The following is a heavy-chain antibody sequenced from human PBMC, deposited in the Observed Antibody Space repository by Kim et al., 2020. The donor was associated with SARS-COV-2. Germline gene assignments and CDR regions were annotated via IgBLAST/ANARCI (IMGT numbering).Heavy chain of an antibody. CDR3: AKGLTYYYDSSGYYGVDY. J-gene: IGHJ4*02. CDR2: IWYDGSNK. D-gene: IGHD3-22*01. V-gene: IGHV3-33*06. CDR1: GFTFSSYG. Sequence: GSLRLSCAASGFTFSSYGMHWVRQAPGKGLEWVAVIWYDGSNKYYADSVKGRFTISRDNSKNTLYLQMNSLRAEDTAVYYCAKGLTYYYDSSGYYGVDYWGQGTLVTVSS.